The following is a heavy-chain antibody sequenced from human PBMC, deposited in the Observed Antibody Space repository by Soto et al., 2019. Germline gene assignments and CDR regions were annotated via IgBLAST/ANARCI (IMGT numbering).Heavy chain of an antibody. CDR3: AKDRGGFANGWEYFDF. CDR1: GFTFSSYT. Sequence: DVQLVESGGGFVQPGGSLRVSCAASGFTFSSYTMGWVRQAPGKGLEWVSSVSGRGANTYYADSLKGLFTISRDNSKNTLYLPMNNLRGEDTAVYYCAKDRGGFANGWEYFDFWGQGTLVIVSS. V-gene: IGHV3-23*04. D-gene: IGHD6-19*01. CDR2: VSGRGANT. J-gene: IGHJ4*02.